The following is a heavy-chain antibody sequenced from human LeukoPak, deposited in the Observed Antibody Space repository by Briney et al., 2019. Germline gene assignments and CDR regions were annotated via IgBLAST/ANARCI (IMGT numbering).Heavy chain of an antibody. Sequence: ASVKASCKASGYTFTDPYIHWVRQAPGQGFEWMGWINPNSGDTNYAQKFQGRVTMTRDTSISTAYMELSRLRFDDTAVYYCARAKNWGYDFWGQGTLVTVSS. CDR2: INPNSGDT. V-gene: IGHV1-2*02. J-gene: IGHJ4*02. CDR3: ARAKNWGYDF. CDR1: GYTFTDPY. D-gene: IGHD3-16*01.